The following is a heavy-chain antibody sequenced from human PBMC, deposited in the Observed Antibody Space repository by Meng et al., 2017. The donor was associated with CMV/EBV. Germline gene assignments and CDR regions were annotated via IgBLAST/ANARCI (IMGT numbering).Heavy chain of an antibody. Sequence: SETLSLTCTVSGGSISSSSYYWGWIRQPPGKGLEWIGSIYYSGSTYYNPSLKSRVTISADTSKNQFSLKLSSVTAADTAVYYCARVVGYCSSTSCSEQYDFWSGSLTYYYYYGMDVWGQGTTVTVSS. CDR3: ARVVGYCSSTSCSEQYDFWSGSLTYYYYYGMDV. D-gene: IGHD2-2*01. CDR2: IYYSGST. V-gene: IGHV4-39*07. J-gene: IGHJ6*02. CDR1: GGSISSSSYY.